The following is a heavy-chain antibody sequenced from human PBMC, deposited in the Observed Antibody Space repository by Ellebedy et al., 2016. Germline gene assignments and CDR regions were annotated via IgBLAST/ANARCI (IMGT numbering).Heavy chain of an antibody. J-gene: IGHJ5*02. Sequence: SLKISXAASGFTFDDYAMHWVRQAPGKGLEWVSGISWNSGSIGYADSVKGRFTISRDNAKNSLYLQMNSLRAEDTALYYCAKDNWNYLGGWFNPWGQGTLVTVSS. CDR1: GFTFDDYA. V-gene: IGHV3-9*01. D-gene: IGHD1-7*01. CDR3: AKDNWNYLGGWFNP. CDR2: ISWNSGSI.